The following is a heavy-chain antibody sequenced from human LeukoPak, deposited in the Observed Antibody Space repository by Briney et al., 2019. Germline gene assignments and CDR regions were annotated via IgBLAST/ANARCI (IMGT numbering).Heavy chain of an antibody. CDR3: AKLMRHMMEDVLDL. D-gene: IGHD3-16*01. CDR2: ISATDLST. Sequence: GGSLRLSCTASDFAFTSSGMSWVRQVPGTGLEWVSFISATDLSTYYADSVKGRFTVSRDNSKNTLYLQMNSLRAADTAVYYCAKLMRHMMEDVLDLWGQGTVVTVSS. CDR1: DFAFTSSG. J-gene: IGHJ3*01. V-gene: IGHV3-23*01.